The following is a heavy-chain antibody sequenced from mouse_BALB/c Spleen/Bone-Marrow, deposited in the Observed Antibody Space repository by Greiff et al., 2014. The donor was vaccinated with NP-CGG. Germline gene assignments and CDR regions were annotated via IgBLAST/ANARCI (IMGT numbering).Heavy chain of an antibody. D-gene: IGHD3-2*02. CDR2: ISTYYGDA. J-gene: IGHJ1*01. Sequence: VQLQQSGAELVRPGVSVKISCKGSGYTFTDYAMYWVKQSHAKSLEWIGIISTYYGDASYNQKFKGKATMTVDKSSSTAYMELARLASDDSAIYYCARVAGPWYFDVWGAGTTVTVSS. CDR3: ARVAGPWYFDV. V-gene: IGHV1S137*01. CDR1: GYTFTDYA.